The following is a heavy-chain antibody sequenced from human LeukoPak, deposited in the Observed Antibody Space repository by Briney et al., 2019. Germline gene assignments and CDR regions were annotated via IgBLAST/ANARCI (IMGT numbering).Heavy chain of an antibody. CDR1: GFTVSSNY. D-gene: IGHD4-17*01. V-gene: IGHV3-53*01. Sequence: GGSLRLSCAASGFTVSSNYMNWVRQAPGKGLEWVSVIYSGGSTYYADSVKGRFTVSRDNSKNTLYLQMNSLRAEDTAVYYCAREAVTRNYFDYWGQGTLVTVSS. CDR3: AREAVTRNYFDY. CDR2: IYSGGST. J-gene: IGHJ4*02.